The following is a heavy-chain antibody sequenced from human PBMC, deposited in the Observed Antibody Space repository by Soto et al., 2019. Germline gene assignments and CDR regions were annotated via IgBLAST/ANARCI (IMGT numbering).Heavy chain of an antibody. J-gene: IGHJ6*01. D-gene: IGHD2-15*01. CDR2: IKSKADGETT. Sequence: GGSLRHSCAASGFTFSNAWMNWFRQAPGKGLEWVGRIKSKADGETTDYAAPVKGRFSISRDDSESTLYLEMISLRSEDTAVYYCTTLPFFYCNGYHHHLRYY. V-gene: IGHV3-15*07. CDR1: GFTFSNAW. CDR3: TTLPFFYCNGYHHHLRYY.